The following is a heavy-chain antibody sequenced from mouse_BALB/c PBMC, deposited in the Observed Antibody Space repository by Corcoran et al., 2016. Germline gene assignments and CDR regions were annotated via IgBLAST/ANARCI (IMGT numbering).Heavy chain of an antibody. J-gene: IGHJ1*01. D-gene: IGHD2-3*01. V-gene: IGHV9-3-1*01. CDR2: INTYTGEP. CDR3: ARDGSYWYFDV. Sequence: QIQLVQSGPELKKPGETVKISCKASGYTFTNYGMNWVKQAPGRGFKWMGWINTYTGEPTYTDDFKGRFAFSLETSASTAYLQINNLKNEDTATYFCARDGSYWYFDVWGAGTTVTVSS. CDR1: GYTFTNYG.